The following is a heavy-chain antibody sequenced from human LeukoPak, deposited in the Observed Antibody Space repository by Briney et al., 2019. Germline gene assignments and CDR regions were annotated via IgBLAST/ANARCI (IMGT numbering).Heavy chain of an antibody. Sequence: GGSLRLSCAASGFTVSSNYMSWVRQAPGKGLEWVSVIYSGGSTCYADSVKGRFTISRDNSKNTLYLQMNSLRAEDTAVYYCARANDFWSGYSSGYYGMDGWGQGTTVTVSS. CDR3: ARANDFWSGYSSGYYGMDG. D-gene: IGHD3-3*01. CDR2: IYSGGST. V-gene: IGHV3-53*01. J-gene: IGHJ6*02. CDR1: GFTVSSNY.